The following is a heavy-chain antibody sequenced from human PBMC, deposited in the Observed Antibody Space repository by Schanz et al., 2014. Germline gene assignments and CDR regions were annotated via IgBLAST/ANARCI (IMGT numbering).Heavy chain of an antibody. CDR1: GFTFSTYA. CDR2: ITTGGNT. Sequence: EVQVVESGGGLVKPGGSLRLSCSASGFTFSTYAMSWARQTPGKGLEWVSSITTGGNTYYRDSVKGRFTISRDNAKNSLYLQMNSLRAEDTAVYYCAGAVATIRADSFDIWGQGTMVAVSS. J-gene: IGHJ3*02. CDR3: AGAVATIRADSFDI. D-gene: IGHD5-12*01. V-gene: IGHV3-21*01.